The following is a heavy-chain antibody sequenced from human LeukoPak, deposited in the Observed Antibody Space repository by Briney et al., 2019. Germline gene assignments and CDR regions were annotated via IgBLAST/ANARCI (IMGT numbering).Heavy chain of an antibody. V-gene: IGHV4-34*01. Sequence: SETLSLTCAVYGGSFSGYYWSWIRQPPGKGLEWIGEINHSGSTNYNPSLKSRVTISVDTSKTQFSLKLTSVTAADTAVYYFARAVTYYYDSSAQTGYFQHWGQGTLVTVSS. CDR1: GGSFSGYY. D-gene: IGHD3-22*01. CDR2: INHSGST. CDR3: ARAVTYYYDSSAQTGYFQH. J-gene: IGHJ1*01.